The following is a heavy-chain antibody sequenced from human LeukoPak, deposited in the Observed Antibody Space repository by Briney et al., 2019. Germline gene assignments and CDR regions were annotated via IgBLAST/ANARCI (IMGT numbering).Heavy chain of an antibody. D-gene: IGHD5-18*01. V-gene: IGHV1-69*01. CDR2: IIPIFGTA. J-gene: IGHJ4*02. CDR3: ARDQGYSYGHNPIFDY. Sequence: SVKVSFTASGGTFSSYAISWVRQAPGQGLEWMGGIIPIFGTANYAQKFQGRVTITADESTSTAYMELSSLRSEDTAVYYCARDQGYSYGHNPIFDYWGQGTLVTVSS. CDR1: GGTFSSYA.